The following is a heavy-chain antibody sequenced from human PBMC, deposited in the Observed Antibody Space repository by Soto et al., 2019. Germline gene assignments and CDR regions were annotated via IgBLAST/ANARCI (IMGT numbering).Heavy chain of an antibody. Sequence: PGGSLRLSCAASGFTFSSYWMSWVRQAPGKGLEWVANIKQDGSEKYYVDSVKGRFTISRDNAKNSLYLQMNSLRAEDTAVYYCARDTRGTVGHYHYYGMDVWGQGTTVIVSS. D-gene: IGHD4-4*01. CDR1: GFTFSSYW. V-gene: IGHV3-7*05. CDR2: IKQDGSEK. CDR3: ARDTRGTVGHYHYYGMDV. J-gene: IGHJ6*02.